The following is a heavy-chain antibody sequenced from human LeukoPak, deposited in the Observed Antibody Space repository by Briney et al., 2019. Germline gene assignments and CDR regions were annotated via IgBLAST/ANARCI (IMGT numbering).Heavy chain of an antibody. CDR3: ARVWGYSYGYIDY. J-gene: IGHJ4*02. Sequence: ASVKVSCKASGYTFTSYGISWVRQAPGQGLEWMGWISTYNGNTNYAQKLQGRVTMTTDTSTSTAYVELRSLRSDDTAVYYCARVWGYSYGYIDYWGQGTLVTVS. CDR1: GYTFTSYG. CDR2: ISTYNGNT. D-gene: IGHD5-18*01. V-gene: IGHV1-18*01.